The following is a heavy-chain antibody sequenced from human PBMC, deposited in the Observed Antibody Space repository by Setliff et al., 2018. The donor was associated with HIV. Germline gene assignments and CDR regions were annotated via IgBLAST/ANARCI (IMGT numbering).Heavy chain of an antibody. CDR2: ISGHNGYT. CDR3: ARDRSSTGDYNEEHLFEY. Sequence: ASVKVSCKASGYTFNDYGISWVRQAPGHGLEWMGWISGHNGYTNYAQKVQDRVTMTTDTSTSTAYMEVRGLRSDDTAVYYCARDRSSTGDYNEEHLFEYWGQGTLVTVSS. J-gene: IGHJ4*02. D-gene: IGHD3-22*01. V-gene: IGHV1-18*01. CDR1: GYTFNDYG.